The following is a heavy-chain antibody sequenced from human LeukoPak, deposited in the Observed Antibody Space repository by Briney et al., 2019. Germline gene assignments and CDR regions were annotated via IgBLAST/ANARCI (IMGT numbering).Heavy chain of an antibody. D-gene: IGHD3-10*01. CDR2: INPNSGGT. CDR1: GYTFTGYY. V-gene: IGHV1-2*02. CDR3: ARSPLWFGELYSDY. Sequence: GASVKVSCKASGYTFTGYYMHWVRQAPGQGLAWMGWINPNSGGTNYAQKFQGRVTMTRDTSISTAYMELSRLRSDDTAVYYCARSPLWFGELYSDYWGQGTLVTVSS. J-gene: IGHJ4*02.